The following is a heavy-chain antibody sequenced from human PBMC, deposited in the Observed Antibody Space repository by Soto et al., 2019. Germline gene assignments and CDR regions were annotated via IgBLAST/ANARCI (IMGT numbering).Heavy chain of an antibody. D-gene: IGHD2-15*01. CDR2: ISGRSNTI. CDR3: TREGDCSGFFSDF. Sequence: EVHLVESGGGLVQPGGPLRLSCVASGFTFSDYNMNWVRQAPGKGLEWVSFISGRSNTIYYADSVKGRFTISRDNAKNSLYLLMNSLRAEDTAVYSGTREGDCSGFFSDFWGQGALVTVSS. V-gene: IGHV3-48*01. J-gene: IGHJ4*02. CDR1: GFTFSDYN.